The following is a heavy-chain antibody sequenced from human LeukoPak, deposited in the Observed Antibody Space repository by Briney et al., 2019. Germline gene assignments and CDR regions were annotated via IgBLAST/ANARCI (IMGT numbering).Heavy chain of an antibody. D-gene: IGHD3-10*01. CDR1: GFTFGDYA. CDR2: IRSKAYGGTT. Sequence: GGSLRLSCTASGFTFGDYAMSWFRQAPGKELEWVGFIRSKAYGGTTEYAASVKGRFTISRDDSKSIAYLQMNSLKTEDTAVCYCTRSYYYGSGILGYWGQGTLVTVSS. CDR3: TRSYYYGSGILGY. V-gene: IGHV3-49*03. J-gene: IGHJ4*02.